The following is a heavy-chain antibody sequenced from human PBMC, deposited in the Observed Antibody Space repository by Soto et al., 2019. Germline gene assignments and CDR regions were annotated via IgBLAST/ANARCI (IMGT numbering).Heavy chain of an antibody. J-gene: IGHJ5*02. CDR2: ISGSGGST. CDR1: GFTFSSYA. CDR3: AKDMWYCSGGSCYQPNWFDP. V-gene: IGHV3-23*01. D-gene: IGHD2-15*01. Sequence: GGSLRLSCAASGFTFSSYAMSWVRQAPGKGLEWVSAISGSGGSTYYADSVKGRFTISRDNSKNTLYLQMNSLRAEDTAVYYCAKDMWYCSGGSCYQPNWFDPWGQGTLVTVSS.